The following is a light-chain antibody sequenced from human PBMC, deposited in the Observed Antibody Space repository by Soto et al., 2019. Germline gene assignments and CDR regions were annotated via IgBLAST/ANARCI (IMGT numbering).Light chain of an antibody. Sequence: DIQMAQSPSSLSASVGYRFAITCRASHNINTYLNWYQQRPGKAPRLLIYAASSVQGGVPSRFSGSGSGTDFTLTISSLQPEDFATYYCQLSDSSLTFGQGTRLEIK. V-gene: IGKV1-39*01. CDR1: HNINTY. CDR3: QLSDSSLT. CDR2: AAS. J-gene: IGKJ5*01.